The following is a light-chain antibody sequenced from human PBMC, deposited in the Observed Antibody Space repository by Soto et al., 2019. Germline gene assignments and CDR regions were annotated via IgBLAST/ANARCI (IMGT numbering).Light chain of an antibody. Sequence: LSLTVTPGAPASISCRSSQSLLHRNRCSWLDWYLQKPGQSPQLLIYVGSNWECGVPDRFSGSGSGTDFTLKISTLQPEDVAIYYCIKYDRVPLTFGGGTKVDIK. CDR1: QSLLHRNRCSW. CDR2: VGS. J-gene: IGKJ4*01. CDR3: IKYDRVPLT. V-gene: IGKV2-28*01.